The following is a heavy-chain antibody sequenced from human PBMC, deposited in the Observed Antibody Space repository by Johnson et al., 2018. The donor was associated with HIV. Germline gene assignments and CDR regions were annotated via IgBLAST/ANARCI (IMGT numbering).Heavy chain of an antibody. CDR1: GFTFSSYG. D-gene: IGHD6-6*01. CDR2: IWYDGSNK. V-gene: IGHV3-33*01. J-gene: IGHJ3*02. CDR3: ASIAARRVSAFDI. Sequence: QLVESGGGVVQPGRSLRLSCAASGFTFSSYGMHWVRQATGKGLEWVAVIWYDGSNKYYADSVKGRFTISRDNYKNTLYLQMNSLRAEDTAVYYCASIAARRVSAFDIWGQGTMVTVS.